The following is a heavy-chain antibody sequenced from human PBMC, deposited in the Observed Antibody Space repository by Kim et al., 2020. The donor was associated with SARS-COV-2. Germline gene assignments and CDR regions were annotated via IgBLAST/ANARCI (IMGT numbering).Heavy chain of an antibody. CDR1: GFTFSSYG. V-gene: IGHV3-33*01. J-gene: IGHJ1*01. CDR2: IWYDGSNK. Sequence: GRSLRLSCAASGFTFSSYGMHWVRQAPGKGLEWVAVIWYDGSNKYYADSVKGRFTISRDNSKNTLYLQMNSLRAEDTAVYYCAREAPTTFYYDSSGREYFQHWGQGTLVTVSS. CDR3: AREAPTTFYYDSSGREYFQH. D-gene: IGHD3-22*01.